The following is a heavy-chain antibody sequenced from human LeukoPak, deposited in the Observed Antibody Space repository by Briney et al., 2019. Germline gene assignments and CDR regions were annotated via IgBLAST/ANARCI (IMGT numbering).Heavy chain of an antibody. D-gene: IGHD6-13*01. CDR3: ARSGIAAAGSDY. J-gene: IGHJ4*02. CDR1: GFTFSSYS. Sequence: PGGSLRLSCAASGFTFSSYSMNWVRQAPGKGLEWVSSISSSSNYIYYPDSVKGRFTISRDDAKNSLYLQMNSLRAEDTAVYYCARSGIAAAGSDYWGQGTLVTVSS. CDR2: ISSSSNYI. V-gene: IGHV3-21*01.